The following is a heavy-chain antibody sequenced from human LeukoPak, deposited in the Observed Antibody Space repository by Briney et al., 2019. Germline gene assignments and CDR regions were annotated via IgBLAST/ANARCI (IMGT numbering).Heavy chain of an antibody. CDR3: AKDIVVVTANSHASSY. D-gene: IGHD2-21*02. CDR1: GFTFSSYA. V-gene: IGHV3-23*01. J-gene: IGHJ4*02. Sequence: PGGSLRLSCAASGFTFSSYAMSWVRQAPGKGLEWVSAISGSGGSTYYADSVKGRFTISRDNSKNTLYLQMNSLRAEDTAVYYCAKDIVVVTANSHASSYWGQGTLVTVSS. CDR2: ISGSGGST.